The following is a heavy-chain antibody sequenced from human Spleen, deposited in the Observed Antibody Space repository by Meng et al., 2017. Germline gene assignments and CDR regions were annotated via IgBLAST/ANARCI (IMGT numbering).Heavy chain of an antibody. CDR1: AGSFSDYY. J-gene: IGHJ4*02. V-gene: IGHV4-34*01. D-gene: IGHD4-11*01. Sequence: QVPLQQWGAGLVKPSATLSLTCVVSAGSFSDYYWSWIRQPPGKGLEWIGEINHSGSTNYNPSLESRATISVDTSQNNLSLKLSSVTAADSAVYYCARGPTTMAHDFDYWGQGTLVTVSS. CDR2: INHSGST. CDR3: ARGPTTMAHDFDY.